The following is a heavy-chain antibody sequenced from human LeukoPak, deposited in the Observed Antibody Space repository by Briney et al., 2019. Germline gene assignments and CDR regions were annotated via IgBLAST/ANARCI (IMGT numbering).Heavy chain of an antibody. CDR1: GFTFSSYG. J-gene: IGHJ4*02. V-gene: IGHV3-23*01. D-gene: IGHD4-23*01. Sequence: GGSLRLPCAASGFTFSSYGMNWVRQAPGKGLEWVSATSGSGSSPNYSDSVKGRFTISRDNSKNTLYLQMNSLRAEDTAVYYCAKTTGGNAYDYIDYWGQGTLVTVSS. CDR3: AKTTGGNAYDYIDY. CDR2: TSGSGSSP.